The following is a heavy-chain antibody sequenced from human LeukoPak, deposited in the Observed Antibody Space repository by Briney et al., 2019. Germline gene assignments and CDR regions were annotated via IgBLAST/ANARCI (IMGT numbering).Heavy chain of an antibody. CDR1: GFTFSTYA. J-gene: IGHJ4*02. V-gene: IGHV3-23*01. CDR2: ISGSGTHT. D-gene: IGHD4-17*01. CDR3: AKERDYGHFDY. Sequence: GGSLRLSCAASGFTFSTYAVSWVRQAPGKGLEWVSGISGSGTHTYYADSVKGRFTISRDNSKNTLYLQMNGLRAEDTAVYYCAKERDYGHFDYWGQGTLVTVSS.